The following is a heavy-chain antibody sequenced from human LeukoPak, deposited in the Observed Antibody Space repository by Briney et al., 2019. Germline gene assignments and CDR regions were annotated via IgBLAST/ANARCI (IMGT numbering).Heavy chain of an antibody. V-gene: IGHV3-7*01. J-gene: IGHJ4*02. CDR3: ARGYGNYGY. CDR2: IKQDGSEK. Sequence: GGSLRLSCAASGFTFSSYSMNWVRQAPGKGLEWVANIKQDGSEKYYVDSVKGRFTISRDNAKNSLYLQMNSLRAEDTAVYYCARGYGNYGYWGQGTLVTVYS. D-gene: IGHD4-11*01. CDR1: GFTFSSYS.